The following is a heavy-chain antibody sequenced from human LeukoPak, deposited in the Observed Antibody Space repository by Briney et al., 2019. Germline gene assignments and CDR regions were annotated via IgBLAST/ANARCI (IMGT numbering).Heavy chain of an antibody. D-gene: IGHD2-2*01. CDR2: ISSSSSSI. V-gene: IGHV3-21*01. Sequence: GESLRLSCAASGFTFSSYSMNWVRQAPGKGLEWVSSISSSSSSIYYADSVKGRFTISRDNAKNSLYLQMNSLRAEDTAVYYCAREGCSSTSCYWEDAFDIWGQGTMVTVSS. J-gene: IGHJ3*02. CDR1: GFTFSSYS. CDR3: AREGCSSTSCYWEDAFDI.